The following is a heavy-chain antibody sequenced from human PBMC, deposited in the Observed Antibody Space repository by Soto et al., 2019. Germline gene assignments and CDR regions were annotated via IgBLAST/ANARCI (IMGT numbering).Heavy chain of an antibody. V-gene: IGHV4-31*02. CDR3: ARGCEMATMDYDY. CDR2: ICYSGST. CDR1: GGCISSGGYY. Sequence: PSETLSVTWTVSGGCISSGGYYWRWIRQHPGKGVEWIGHICYSGSTYYNQSLKSRVTISVDTSKNQFSLKLSSVTAADTAVYYCARGCEMATMDYDYWGQGTLVTVSS. J-gene: IGHJ4*02. D-gene: IGHD5-12*01.